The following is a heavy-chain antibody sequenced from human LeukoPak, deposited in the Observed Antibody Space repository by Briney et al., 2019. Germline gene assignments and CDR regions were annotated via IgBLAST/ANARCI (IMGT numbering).Heavy chain of an antibody. CDR3: AGERGFDY. CDR1: GFTFSSYA. Sequence: GRSLRLSCAASGFTFSSYAMHWVRQAPGKGLEWVAVISYDGSNKYYADSVKGRFTISRDNSKNTLYLQMNSLRAEDTAVYYCAGERGFDYWGQGALVTVSS. CDR2: ISYDGSNK. J-gene: IGHJ4*02. V-gene: IGHV3-30*04.